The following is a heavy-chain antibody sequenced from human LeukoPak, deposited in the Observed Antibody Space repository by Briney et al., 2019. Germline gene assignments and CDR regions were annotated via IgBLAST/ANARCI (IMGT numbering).Heavy chain of an antibody. Sequence: GESLQISCKWSGYSFASYWIAWVRQMPGKGLEWMGGIYPGNSDITYSPSFQGQVTISADKSVSTAYLHWSSLKASDTAIYYCARHLSSISSCPNYWGQGTLVTVSS. D-gene: IGHD2-2*01. CDR3: ARHLSSISSCPNY. CDR2: IYPGNSDI. V-gene: IGHV5-51*01. J-gene: IGHJ4*02. CDR1: GYSFASYW.